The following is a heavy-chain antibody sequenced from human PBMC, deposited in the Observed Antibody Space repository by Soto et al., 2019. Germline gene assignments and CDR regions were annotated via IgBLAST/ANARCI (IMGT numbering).Heavy chain of an antibody. CDR1: GFTFSSYG. D-gene: IGHD6-19*01. Sequence: GVSLRLSCAASGFTFSSYGMHWVRQAPGKGLEWVALISYDGSNKYYADSVKGRFTISRDNSKNTLSLQVSSLRPEDTAVYYCAKVRDSSGWFSGYYYGVDVWGQVTTVIVSS. J-gene: IGHJ6*01. V-gene: IGHV3-30*18. CDR2: ISYDGSNK. CDR3: AKVRDSSGWFSGYYYGVDV.